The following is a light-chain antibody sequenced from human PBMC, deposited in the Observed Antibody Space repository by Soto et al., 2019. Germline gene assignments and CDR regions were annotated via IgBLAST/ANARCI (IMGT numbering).Light chain of an antibody. CDR3: GSYTSTDTPFV. V-gene: IGLV2-14*01. CDR2: EVN. CDR1: STDVGGYNY. Sequence: SALAQPSSVSGSPGQSITISCTGTSTDVGGYNYVPWYQHHPGKGPKLIIYEVNNRPSGVSDRFSGSKSGNKASLTISNLEAEDESDYYCGSYTSTDTPFVFGTGTKVTV. J-gene: IGLJ1*01.